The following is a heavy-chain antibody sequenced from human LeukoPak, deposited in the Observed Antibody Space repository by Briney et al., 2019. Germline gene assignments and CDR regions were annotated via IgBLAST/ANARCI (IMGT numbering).Heavy chain of an antibody. D-gene: IGHD4-11*01. CDR2: ISWDGGST. CDR3: AKGRSNYENYYYYYYMDV. V-gene: IGHV3-43D*03. CDR1: GLTFDDYA. Sequence: GGSLRLSCAASGLTFDDYAMHWVRQAPGKGLEWVSLISWDGGSTYYADSVKGRFTISRDNSKSSLYLQMNSLRAEDTALYYCAKGRSNYENYYYYYYMDVWGKGTTVTVSS. J-gene: IGHJ6*03.